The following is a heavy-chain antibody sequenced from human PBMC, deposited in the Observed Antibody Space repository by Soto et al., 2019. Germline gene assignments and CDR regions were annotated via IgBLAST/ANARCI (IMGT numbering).Heavy chain of an antibody. J-gene: IGHJ3*02. CDR2: IKSKTDGGTT. V-gene: IGHV3-15*07. Sequence: EVQLVESGGGLVKPGGSLRLSCAASGFTFSNAWMNWVRQAPGKGLEGVGGIKSKTDGGTTDYAAPVKGRFTISRDDSKNPLYLKMHSLKTEETAVYYGTTDLIVVVTPSARQAFDIWGQGTMVTVSS. CDR3: TTDLIVVVTPSARQAFDI. CDR1: GFTFSNAW. D-gene: IGHD2-21*02.